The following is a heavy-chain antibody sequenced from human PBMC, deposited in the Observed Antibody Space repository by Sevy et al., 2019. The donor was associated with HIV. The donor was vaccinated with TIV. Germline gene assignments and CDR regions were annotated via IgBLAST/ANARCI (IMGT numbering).Heavy chain of an antibody. D-gene: IGHD2-15*01. V-gene: IGHV4-38-2*02. J-gene: IGHJ4*02. CDR2: THHSGTT. CDR1: GSSISDGFH. CDR3: ARFLIRGNFDY. Sequence: SETLSLTCTVSGSSISDGFHWVWMRQPPGKGLEWIGGTHHSGTTYYNPSLMSRLTMSVDKSKNQFSLKLTSVSAADTAVYFCARFLIRGNFDYWGPGLLVTVSS.